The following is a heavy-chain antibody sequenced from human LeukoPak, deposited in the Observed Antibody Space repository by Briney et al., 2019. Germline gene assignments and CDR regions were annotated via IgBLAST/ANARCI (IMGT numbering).Heavy chain of an antibody. CDR3: ARDLVVVPAATYMDV. CDR2: INPNSGGT. V-gene: IGHV1-2*02. CDR1: GYTFTGYY. J-gene: IGHJ6*03. Sequence: ASVKVSCKASGYTFTGYYMHWVRQAPGQGLEWMGWINPNSGGTNYAQKFQGRVTITRDPSISTAYMELSRLRSDDTAVYYCARDLVVVPAATYMDVWGKGTTVSVSS. D-gene: IGHD2-2*01.